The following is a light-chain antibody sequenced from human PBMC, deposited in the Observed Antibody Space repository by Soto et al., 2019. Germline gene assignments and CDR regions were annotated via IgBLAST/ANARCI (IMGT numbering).Light chain of an antibody. V-gene: IGKV3-20*01. J-gene: IGKJ1*01. CDR2: GAS. CDR3: QQYGSSPRT. CDR1: QSVSNNY. Sequence: EIVLTQSPGTLSLSPGERAALSCRASQSVSNNYLDWYQQKPGQAPRLLIYGASSRATGIPDRFSGSGSGTDFTISISRLEPEDFAVYYCQQYGSSPRTFGQGTKVEI.